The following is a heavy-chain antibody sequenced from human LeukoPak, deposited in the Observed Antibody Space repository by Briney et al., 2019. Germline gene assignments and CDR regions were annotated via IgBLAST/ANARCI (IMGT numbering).Heavy chain of an antibody. CDR2: INSDGSST. CDR3: ALIEDYDFWSSGNDAFDI. D-gene: IGHD3-3*01. Sequence: GGSLRLSCAASGFTFSSYWMHWVRHAPGKGLVWVSRINSDGSSTSYADSVKGRFTISRDNAKNTLYLQMNSLRAEDTAVYYCALIEDYDFWSSGNDAFDIWGQGTMVTVSS. V-gene: IGHV3-74*01. J-gene: IGHJ3*02. CDR1: GFTFSSYW.